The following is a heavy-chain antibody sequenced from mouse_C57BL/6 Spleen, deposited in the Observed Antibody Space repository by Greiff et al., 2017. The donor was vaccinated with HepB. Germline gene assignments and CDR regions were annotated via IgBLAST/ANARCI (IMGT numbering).Heavy chain of an antibody. J-gene: IGHJ4*01. CDR2: ISGGGGNT. D-gene: IGHD2-2*01. Sequence: EVHLVESGGGLVKPGGSLKLSCAASGFTFSSYTMSWVRQTPEKRLEWVATISGGGGNTYYPDSVKGRFTISRDNAKNTLYLQLSSLRSEDTALYYCARIYYGYESAMDYWGQGTSVTVSS. CDR1: GFTFSSYT. CDR3: ARIYYGYESAMDY. V-gene: IGHV5-9*01.